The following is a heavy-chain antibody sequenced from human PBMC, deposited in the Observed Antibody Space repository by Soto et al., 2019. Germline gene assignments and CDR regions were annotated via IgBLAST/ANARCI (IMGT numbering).Heavy chain of an antibody. D-gene: IGHD6-13*01. Sequence: ASVKVSCKVSGYTLTELSMHWVRQAPGKGLEWMGGFDPEDGETIYAQKFQGRVTMTEDTSTDTAYMELSSLRSEDTAVYYCATAGSWYSGYWFDPWGQGTLVTVSS. V-gene: IGHV1-24*01. CDR2: FDPEDGET. J-gene: IGHJ5*02. CDR1: GYTLTELS. CDR3: ATAGSWYSGYWFDP.